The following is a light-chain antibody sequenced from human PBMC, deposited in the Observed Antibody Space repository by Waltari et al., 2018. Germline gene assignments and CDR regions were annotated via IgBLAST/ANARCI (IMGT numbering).Light chain of an antibody. J-gene: IGKJ1*01. V-gene: IGKV2D-29*01. CDR3: MQSIELPRT. CDR1: QSLLNSNGKTY. CDR2: DVS. Sequence: EIVMTQTPLSLSVTPGQTASIFCKSSQSLLNSNGKTYLYWYLQKPGQPPQLLSYDVSDRVAGVPDRFSGSRSGTDFALKLSRVGAEDVGVYYCMQSIELPRTFGQGTKVEIK.